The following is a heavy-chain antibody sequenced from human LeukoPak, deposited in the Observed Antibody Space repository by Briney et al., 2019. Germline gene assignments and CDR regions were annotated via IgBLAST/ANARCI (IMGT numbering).Heavy chain of an antibody. Sequence: GGSLRLSCAGSGFTFSRYNMNWFRQAPGKGLERVSSISSRSSYIFYVDSVKGRFTISRDNAKNSLYLQMNSLGAEDTAVYYCARDAQWLVPEGYYYYMDVWGKGTTVTVSS. D-gene: IGHD6-19*01. CDR2: ISSRSSYI. J-gene: IGHJ6*03. CDR3: ARDAQWLVPEGYYYYMDV. CDR1: GFTFSRYN. V-gene: IGHV3-21*01.